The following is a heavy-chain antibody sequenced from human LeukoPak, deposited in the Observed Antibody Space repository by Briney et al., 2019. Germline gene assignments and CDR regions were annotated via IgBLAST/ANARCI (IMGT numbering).Heavy chain of an antibody. CDR1: GFTFSSYA. J-gene: IGHJ6*02. Sequence: GRSLRLSCAASGFTFSSYAMHWVRQGPGKGLEWVAVISYDGSNKHYADSVKGRFTISRDKSNNTLYLQMNSLRAEDTAVYYCARDPTGYSSGWYWYDYYYGMDVWGQGTAVTVSS. CDR3: ARDPTGYSSGWYWYDYYYGMDV. V-gene: IGHV3-30*04. CDR2: ISYDGSNK. D-gene: IGHD6-19*01.